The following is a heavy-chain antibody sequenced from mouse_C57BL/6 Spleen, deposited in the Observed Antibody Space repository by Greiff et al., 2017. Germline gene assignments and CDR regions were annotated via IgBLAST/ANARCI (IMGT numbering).Heavy chain of an antibody. Sequence: VQLQQPGAELVKPGASVKMSCKASGYTFTSYWITWVKQRPGQGLEWIGDIYPGSGSTNYNEKFKSKATLTVDTSSSTAYMQLSSLTSEDSAVYYGATSLLRSAWFAYWGQGTLVTVAA. D-gene: IGHD1-2*01. CDR2: IYPGSGST. CDR3: ATSLLRSAWFAY. J-gene: IGHJ3*01. CDR1: GYTFTSYW. V-gene: IGHV1-55*01.